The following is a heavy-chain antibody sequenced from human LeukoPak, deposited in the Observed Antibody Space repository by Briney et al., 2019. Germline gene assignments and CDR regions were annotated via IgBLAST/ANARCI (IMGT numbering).Heavy chain of an antibody. V-gene: IGHV3-11*01. D-gene: IGHD3-22*01. Sequence: GGSLRLSCAASGLTFSDYYMSWIRQAPGKGLEWVSYISSSGSTIYYADSVKGRFTISRDNAKNSLYLQMNSLRAEDTAVYYCARDYYDSSGYADYWGQGTLVTVSS. CDR2: ISSSGSTI. CDR3: ARDYYDSSGYADY. CDR1: GLTFSDYY. J-gene: IGHJ4*02.